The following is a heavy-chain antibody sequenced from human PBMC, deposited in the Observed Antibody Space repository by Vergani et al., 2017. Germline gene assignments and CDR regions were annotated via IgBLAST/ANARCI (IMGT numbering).Heavy chain of an antibody. D-gene: IGHD2/OR15-2a*01. CDR3: TTGRFRIGADDAFDI. V-gene: IGHV3-15*01. CDR1: GFTFSDYY. CDR2: IKSKTDGGTT. J-gene: IGHJ3*02. Sequence: VQLVESGGGLVKPGGSLRLSCAASGFTFSDYYMSWVRQAPGKGLEWVGRIKSKTDGGTTDYAAPVKGRFTISRDDSKNTLYLQMNSLKTEDTAVYYCTTGRFRIGADDAFDIWGQGTMVTVSS.